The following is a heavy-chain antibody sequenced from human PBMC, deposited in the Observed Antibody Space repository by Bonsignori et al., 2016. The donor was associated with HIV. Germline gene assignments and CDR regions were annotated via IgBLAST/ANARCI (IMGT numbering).Heavy chain of an antibody. V-gene: IGHV3-11*01. Sequence: GESLKISCAASGFTFSDYYMSWIRQAPGKGLEWVSYISSSGSTIYYADSVKGRFTISRDNAKNSLYLQMNSLRAEDTAVYYCAVRAAAGPGAFDIWGQGTMVTVSS. CDR2: ISSSGSTI. D-gene: IGHD6-13*01. CDR1: GFTFSDYY. CDR3: AVRAAAGPGAFDI. J-gene: IGHJ3*02.